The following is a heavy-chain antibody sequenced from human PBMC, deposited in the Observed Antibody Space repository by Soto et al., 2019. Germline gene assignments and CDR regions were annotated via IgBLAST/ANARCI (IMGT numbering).Heavy chain of an antibody. D-gene: IGHD6-19*01. V-gene: IGHV5-10-1*01. CDR1: GYTFTDYW. CDR2: IDPTDSST. Sequence: PGESLKISCKGSGYTFTDYWISWVRQMPGKGLEWMGTIDPTDSSTYDSPSFQGHVTISADKSISTAYLQWSSLKASDTAIYFCARQGSGWRPSDYYYYAMDVWGQGTMVTVSS. J-gene: IGHJ6*02. CDR3: ARQGSGWRPSDYYYYAMDV.